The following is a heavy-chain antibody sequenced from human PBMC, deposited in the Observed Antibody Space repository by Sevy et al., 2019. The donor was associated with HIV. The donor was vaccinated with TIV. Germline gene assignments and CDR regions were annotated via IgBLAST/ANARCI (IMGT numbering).Heavy chain of an antibody. CDR3: AKGRVMITFGGVTDFDY. J-gene: IGHJ4*02. V-gene: IGHV3-23*01. CDR2: ISGSGGST. CDR1: GFTFSSYG. D-gene: IGHD3-16*01. Sequence: GGSLRLSCAASGFTFSSYGMHWVRQAPGKGLEWVSAISGSGGSTYYADSVKGRFTISRDNSKNTLYLQMNSLRAEDTAIYYCAKGRVMITFGGVTDFDYWGQGTLVTVSS.